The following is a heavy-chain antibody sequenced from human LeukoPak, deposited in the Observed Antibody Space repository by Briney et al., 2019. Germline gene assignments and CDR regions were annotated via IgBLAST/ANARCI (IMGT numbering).Heavy chain of an antibody. CDR3: ARDEALNWFDS. CDR2: IIPIFGKP. Sequence: ASVKVSCKASGGTFSSSAINWMRQAPGQGLEWMGMIIPIFGKPSYAQEFQGRVTITADKSRSTVYMELNSLTSEDTAMYYCARDEALNWFDSWGQGTLVTVSS. V-gene: IGHV1-69*04. CDR1: GGTFSSSA. J-gene: IGHJ5*01.